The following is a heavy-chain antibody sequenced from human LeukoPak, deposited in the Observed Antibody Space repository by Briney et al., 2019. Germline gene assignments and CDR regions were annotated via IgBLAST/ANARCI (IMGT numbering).Heavy chain of an antibody. CDR3: ARHVDTAMVYLDY. V-gene: IGHV4-59*08. CDR1: GDSISSYY. D-gene: IGHD5-18*01. J-gene: IGHJ4*02. Sequence: PSETLSLTCTVSGDSISSYYWGWIRQPPGKGLEWIGYIYYSGSTNYNPSLKSRVTISVDTSKNQFSLKLSPVTAADTAVYYCARHVDTAMVYLDYWGQGTLVTVSS. CDR2: IYYSGST.